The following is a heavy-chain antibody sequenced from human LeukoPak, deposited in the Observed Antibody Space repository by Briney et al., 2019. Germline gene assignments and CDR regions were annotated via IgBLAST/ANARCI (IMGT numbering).Heavy chain of an antibody. CDR2: IKEDGSEK. V-gene: IGHV3-7*01. J-gene: IGHJ3*02. Sequence: GGSLRLSCAASGFTFSTYWMSWVRQAPGKGLEWVANIKEDGSEKYYVDSVKGRFTISRDNAKNSLYLQMNSLRAEDTAVYYCARDFDGVQAFDIWGQGTMVTVSS. CDR3: ARDFDGVQAFDI. D-gene: IGHD3-16*01. CDR1: GFTFSTYW.